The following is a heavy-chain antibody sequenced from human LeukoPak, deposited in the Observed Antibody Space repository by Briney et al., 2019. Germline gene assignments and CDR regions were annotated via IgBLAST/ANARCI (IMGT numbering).Heavy chain of an antibody. J-gene: IGHJ6*03. V-gene: IGHV1-2*02. D-gene: IGHD2-2*01. CDR1: GYTFTGYY. Sequence: ASVKVSCKASGYTFTGYYMHWVRQAPGQGLEWMGWINPNSGGTNYAQKFQGRVTMTRDTSISTAYMELSRLRSDDTAVYYCARNRDCSSTSCYYYYYYYMDVWGKGTTVTVSS. CDR3: ARNRDCSSTSCYYYYYYYMDV. CDR2: INPNSGGT.